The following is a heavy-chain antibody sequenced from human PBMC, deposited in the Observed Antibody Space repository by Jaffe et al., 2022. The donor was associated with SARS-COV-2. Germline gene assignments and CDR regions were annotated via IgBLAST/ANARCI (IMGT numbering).Heavy chain of an antibody. CDR1: GFTFSSYN. D-gene: IGHD6-13*01. V-gene: IGHV3-21*01. CDR2: ISSSSSYI. Sequence: EVQLVESGGGLVKPGGSLRLSCAASGFTFSSYNMNWVRQAPGKGLEWVSSISSSSSYIYYADSVKGRFTISRDNAKNSLYLQMNSLRAEDTAVYYCARDQSGYSSSWYPRDYYYGMDVWGQGTTVTVSS. CDR3: ARDQSGYSSSWYPRDYYYGMDV. J-gene: IGHJ6*02.